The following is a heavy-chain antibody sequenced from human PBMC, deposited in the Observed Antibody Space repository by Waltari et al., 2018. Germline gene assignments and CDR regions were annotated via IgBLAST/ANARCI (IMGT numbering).Heavy chain of an antibody. J-gene: IGHJ3*02. CDR2: ITGSGGNT. CDR1: GFTFSNYD. Sequence: EVQLVESGGGFLQPGGSLRLSCAASGFTFSNYDMTWVRQAPGKGLEWVSIITGSGGNTYYAYSVRGRFTISRDSSKNTLYLQMNSLRAEDTAVYYCAREQYDAFDIWGQGTMLTVSS. CDR3: AREQYDAFDI. V-gene: IGHV3-23*04. D-gene: IGHD4-4*01.